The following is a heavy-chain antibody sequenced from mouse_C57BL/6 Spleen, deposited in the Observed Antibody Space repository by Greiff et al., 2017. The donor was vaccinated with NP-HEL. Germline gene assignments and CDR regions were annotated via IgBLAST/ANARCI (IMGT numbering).Heavy chain of an antibody. Sequence: QVQLKQPGAELVKPGASVKMSCKASGYTFTSYWITWVKQRPGQGLEWIGDIYPGSGSTNYNEKFKSKATLTVDTSSSTAYMQLSSLTSEDSAVYYCARSSLLRRYFDVWGTGTTVTVSS. V-gene: IGHV1-55*01. D-gene: IGHD3-2*02. CDR2: IYPGSGST. J-gene: IGHJ1*03. CDR1: GYTFTSYW. CDR3: ARSSLLRRYFDV.